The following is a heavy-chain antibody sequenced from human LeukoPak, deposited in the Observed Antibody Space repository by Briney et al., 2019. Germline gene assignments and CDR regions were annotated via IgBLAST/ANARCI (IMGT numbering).Heavy chain of an antibody. CDR3: ARDYGLGATIPAPTDY. V-gene: IGHV1-46*01. CDR1: GYTFTSYY. D-gene: IGHD1-26*01. Sequence: GASVKVSCKASGYTFTSYYMHWVRQAPGQGLEWMGIINPSGGSTSYAQKFQGRVTMTRDKSTSTVYMELSSLRSEDTAVYYCARDYGLGATIPAPTDYWGQGTLVTVSS. CDR2: INPSGGST. J-gene: IGHJ4*02.